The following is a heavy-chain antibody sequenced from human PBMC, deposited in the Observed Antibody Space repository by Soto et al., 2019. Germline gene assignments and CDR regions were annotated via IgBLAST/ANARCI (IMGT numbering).Heavy chain of an antibody. V-gene: IGHV1-3*01. CDR1: GYTFTTYA. CDR3: ARVNAEFDY. J-gene: IGHJ4*02. Sequence: QVQLVQSGAEVKKPGASVKVSCKASGYTFTTYAMHWVRQAPGQRLEWMGWISAGNGNTKHSQKFQGRVTITRDTPARPAYMELRSLGSEDTAVYYCARVNAEFDYWGQGTLVTVSS. CDR2: ISAGNGNT.